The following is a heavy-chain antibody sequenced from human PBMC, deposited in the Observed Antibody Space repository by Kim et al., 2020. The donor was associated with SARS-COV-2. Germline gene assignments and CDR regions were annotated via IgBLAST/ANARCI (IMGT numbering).Heavy chain of an antibody. CDR3: VRDFYGTLAFDF. Sequence: TKYSQKFQGRVTSSRDNSASTAYMDLRSLRSKDTVVYYCVRDFYGTLAFDFWGQGSLVTVSP. D-gene: IGHD1-1*01. CDR2: T. V-gene: IGHV1-3*01. J-gene: IGHJ4*02.